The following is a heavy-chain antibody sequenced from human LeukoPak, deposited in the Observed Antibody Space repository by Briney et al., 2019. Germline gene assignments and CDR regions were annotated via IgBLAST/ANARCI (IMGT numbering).Heavy chain of an antibody. Sequence: GGSLRLSCAAPGFTFSSYDIHWGRQAPGKGLEWVTIILYDGSNKYYADSVRGRFTISRDNSKNTVYLQMNSLTDEDTAVYYCARESSGGFDNWAQGTLVTVSS. CDR2: ILYDGSNK. V-gene: IGHV3-33*05. J-gene: IGHJ4*02. CDR1: GFTFSSYD. D-gene: IGHD3-3*01. CDR3: ARESSGGFDN.